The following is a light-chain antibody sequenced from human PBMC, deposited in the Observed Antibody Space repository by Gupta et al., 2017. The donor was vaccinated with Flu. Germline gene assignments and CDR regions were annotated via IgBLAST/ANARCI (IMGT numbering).Light chain of an antibody. CDR3: AAWDDSLNGHYV. V-gene: IGLV1-44*01. CDR2: GNS. Sequence: VTISCSGSSSNIGSNNVNWYQQVPGTAPKLLIYGNSQRPSGVPDRFSGSKSGTSASLAISGLQSEDEADYYCAAWDDSLNGHYVFGTGTKVTDL. J-gene: IGLJ1*01. CDR1: SSNIGSNN.